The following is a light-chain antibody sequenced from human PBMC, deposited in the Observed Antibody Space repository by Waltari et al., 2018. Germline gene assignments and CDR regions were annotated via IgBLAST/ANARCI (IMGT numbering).Light chain of an antibody. V-gene: IGKV1-39*01. CDR1: QPISIY. CDR3: QEIYSTSQKVT. J-gene: IGKJ4*01. CDR2: TVS. Sequence: DIQMTQSPSSLSASVGDSITITCRASQPISIYLNWYQQKPGKAPKLLIYTVSTLQSGVPSRFSGSGSGTEFPLTISSLQPEDFATYYCQEIYSTSQKVTIGGETKVEI.